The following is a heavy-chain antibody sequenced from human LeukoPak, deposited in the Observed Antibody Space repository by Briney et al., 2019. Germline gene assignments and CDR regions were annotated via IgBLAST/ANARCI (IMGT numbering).Heavy chain of an antibody. D-gene: IGHD6-19*01. CDR3: ARVQGSSGWYIFDY. V-gene: IGHV1-18*01. J-gene: IGHJ4*02. CDR1: GYTFTSFG. Sequence: ASVKVSCKASGYTFTSFGISWVRQAPGQGLEWMGWISAYNANTNFARNLQGRVTMTTDTSTSTAYMELRSLRSDDTAVYYCARVQGSSGWYIFDYWGQGTLVTVSS. CDR2: ISAYNANT.